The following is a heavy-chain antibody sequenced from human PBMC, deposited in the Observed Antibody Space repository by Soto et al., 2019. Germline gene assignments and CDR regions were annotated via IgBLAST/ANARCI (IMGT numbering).Heavy chain of an antibody. V-gene: IGHV4-39*07. J-gene: IGHJ4*02. CDR1: GVSISSGDYY. CDR2: IYHSGNT. D-gene: IGHD3-10*01. CDR3: ARRWGEGRVDY. Sequence: SETLSLTCTVSGVSISSGDYYWSWIRQPPGKGLEWIGEIYHSGNTNYNPSLKSRVTMAVDKSRNQLSLKLSSVTAADTAVYYCARRWGEGRVDYWGQGTLVTVSS.